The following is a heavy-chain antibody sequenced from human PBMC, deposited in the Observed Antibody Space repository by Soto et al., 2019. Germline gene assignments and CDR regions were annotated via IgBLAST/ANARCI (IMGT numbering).Heavy chain of an antibody. J-gene: IGHJ5*02. CDR3: ARARGFGDYPRRFDP. CDR1: GLSGTYY. D-gene: IGHD4-17*01. V-gene: IGHV4-59*02. CDR2: VYGGGII. Sequence: VRLQESGPGLVRPSETLSLTCSVSGLSGTYYLSWIRKSPGKGLELIGYVYGGGIIYYSPSLKSRATMSFDMSNQFSLKLSAVTSADTATYYCARARGFGDYPRRFDPWGQGTLVTVSS.